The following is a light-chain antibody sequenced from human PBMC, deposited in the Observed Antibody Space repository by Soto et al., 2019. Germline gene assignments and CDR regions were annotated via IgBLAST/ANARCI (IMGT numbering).Light chain of an antibody. V-gene: IGLV2-14*01. J-gene: IGLJ2*01. CDR1: SSDVGGYNY. CDR2: DVS. CDR3: SAYTSSSTLVV. Sequence: QSALTQPASVSGSPGQSITISCTGTSSDVGGYNYVSWYQQHPGKDPKLMIYDVSNRPSGVSNRFSGSKSGNTASLTISGLQAQGEADYYSSAYTSSSTLVVFGGGTKLTVL.